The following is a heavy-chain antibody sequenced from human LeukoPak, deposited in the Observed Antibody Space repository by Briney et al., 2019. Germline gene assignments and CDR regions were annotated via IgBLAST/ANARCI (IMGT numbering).Heavy chain of an antibody. CDR3: AKVGGATSYFDY. Sequence: KTGGSLRLSCAASGFTFSSYAMSWVRQAPGKGLEWVSAISGSGGSTYYADSVKGRFTISRDNSKNTLYLQMNSLRAEDTAVYYCAKVGGATSYFDYWGQGTLDTVSS. V-gene: IGHV3-23*01. D-gene: IGHD1-26*01. J-gene: IGHJ4*02. CDR1: GFTFSSYA. CDR2: ISGSGGST.